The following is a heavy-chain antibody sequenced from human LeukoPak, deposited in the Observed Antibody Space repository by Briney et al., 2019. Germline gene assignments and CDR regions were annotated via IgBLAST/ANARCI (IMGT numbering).Heavy chain of an antibody. J-gene: IGHJ4*02. CDR2: MYYSGST. Sequence: SQTLSLTCTVSGGSMSGYYGSWIRLPPGKGLEWIGYMYYSGSTNYNPSLKSRVTMSVDTTKNQFSLKLSSVTAADTAVYYCARRPFSSSWYGFDYWGQGTLVTVSS. V-gene: IGHV4-59*12. D-gene: IGHD6-13*01. CDR3: ARRPFSSSWYGFDY. CDR1: GGSMSGYY.